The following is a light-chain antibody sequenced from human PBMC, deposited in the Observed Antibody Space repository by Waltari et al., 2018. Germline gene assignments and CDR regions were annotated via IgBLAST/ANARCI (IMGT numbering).Light chain of an antibody. CDR3: SSYTSSGVV. J-gene: IGLJ2*01. CDR2: DVY. V-gene: IGLV2-14*01. Sequence: QSALTQPASVSGSPGQAIIISCTGTGRDVGVSNYVSWYQQYPGKAPRLIIYDVYNRPSGVSNRFSGSKSDNTASLTISGLQAEDESVYYCSSYTSSGVVFGGGTKLTVL. CDR1: GRDVGVSNY.